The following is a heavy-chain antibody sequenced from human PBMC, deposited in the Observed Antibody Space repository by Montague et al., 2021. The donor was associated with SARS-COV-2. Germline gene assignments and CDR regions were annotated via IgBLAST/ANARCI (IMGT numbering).Heavy chain of an antibody. V-gene: IGHV3-21*01. CDR3: ARDGWAHYYDSSGYEGNFDI. CDR1: GFAFRRYT. Sequence: SLRLSCPASGFAFRRYTMNWVRQAPGKGLEWVSCISSSSSYIYYADSVKGRFTIFRDNAKNSLFLQMNSLRAEDTAVYYCARDGWAHYYDSSGYEGNFDIWGQGTMVTVSS. D-gene: IGHD3-22*01. CDR2: ISSSSSYI. J-gene: IGHJ3*02.